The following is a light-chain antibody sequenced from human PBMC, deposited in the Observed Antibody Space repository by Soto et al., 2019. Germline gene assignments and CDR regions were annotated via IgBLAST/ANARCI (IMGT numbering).Light chain of an antibody. Sequence: EIVMTQSPATLSVSPGERATLSCRASQSVSSNLAWYQQKPGQAPRLLIYGVSTRATRIPARFSGSGSGTEFTLTNSSLQSEDFAIYYCQQYNNWPLTFSGGTKVEIK. J-gene: IGKJ4*01. V-gene: IGKV3D-15*01. CDR3: QQYNNWPLT. CDR2: GVS. CDR1: QSVSSN.